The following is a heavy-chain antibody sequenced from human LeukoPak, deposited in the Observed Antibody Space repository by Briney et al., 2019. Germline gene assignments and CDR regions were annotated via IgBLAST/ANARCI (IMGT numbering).Heavy chain of an antibody. CDR2: INAGNGDT. Sequence: ASVKVSCKASGYTFTSYAMHWVRQAPGQRLEWMGWINAGNGDTKYSQKFQGRVTITRDTSASTVYMELSSLRSEDAAVYYCASSVSLIRGALDIWGQGTMVTVSS. V-gene: IGHV1-3*01. CDR1: GYTFTSYA. J-gene: IGHJ3*02. D-gene: IGHD3-10*01. CDR3: ASSVSLIRGALDI.